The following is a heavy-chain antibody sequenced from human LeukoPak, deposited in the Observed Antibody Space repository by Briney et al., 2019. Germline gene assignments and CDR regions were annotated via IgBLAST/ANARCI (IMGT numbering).Heavy chain of an antibody. Sequence: PGGSLRLSCAASGFTLSSYAMNWVRQAPGKGLEWVSDIGDSGATTYYADSVKGRFTISRDNSKDTLYLQMSSLRAEDTAVYFCASFHYYGSGAYYLSYWGQGTLVTVSS. V-gene: IGHV3-23*01. CDR1: GFTLSSYA. D-gene: IGHD3-10*01. J-gene: IGHJ4*02. CDR3: ASFHYYGSGAYYLSY. CDR2: IGDSGATT.